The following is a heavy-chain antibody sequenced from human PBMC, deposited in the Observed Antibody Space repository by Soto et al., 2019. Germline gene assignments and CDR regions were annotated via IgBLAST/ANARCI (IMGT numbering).Heavy chain of an antibody. Sequence: QVQLQESGPGLVKPSQTLSLTCTVSGASISGGDHYWSWVRQPPGKGLEWIGHLSYTGNSYNPYDYPSLQSRPTMSLDTSKNQFSLNMTSVTAADTAVYFCARSGRSSLDYWGPGALVSVSS. D-gene: IGHD1-26*01. CDR2: LSYTGNSYNP. CDR1: GASISGGDHY. CDR3: ARSGRSSLDY. J-gene: IGHJ4*02. V-gene: IGHV4-30-4*01.